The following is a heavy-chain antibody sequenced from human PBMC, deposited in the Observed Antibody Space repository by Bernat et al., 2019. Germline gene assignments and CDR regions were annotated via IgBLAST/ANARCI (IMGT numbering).Heavy chain of an antibody. CDR3: ARGTSTSAPYMDV. J-gene: IGHJ6*03. CDR2: ISSSSSYT. CDR1: GGSFSGNY. Sequence: QVQLQQWGTGLLKPSETLSLTCAVYGGSFSGNYWSWIRQAPGKGLDWVSYISSSSSYTNYADSVKGRFTISRDNAKNSLYLQMNSLGAEDTAVYYCARGTSTSAPYMDVWGKGTPVTVSS. V-gene: IGHV3-11*05.